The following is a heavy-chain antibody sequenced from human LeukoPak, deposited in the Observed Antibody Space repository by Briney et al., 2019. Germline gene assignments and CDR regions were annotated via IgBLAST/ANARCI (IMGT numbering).Heavy chain of an antibody. Sequence: GGSLRLSCATSGFNFNSFTIHWVRQAPGKGLEWLTLISSDGSNNFYADSVKGRFTISRDNSKNTLYLQMNSLRAEDTAVYYCAKDGLWFGELSDGIGWIDYWGQGTLVTVSS. CDR1: GFNFNSFT. V-gene: IGHV3-30*04. J-gene: IGHJ4*02. D-gene: IGHD3-10*01. CDR3: AKDGLWFGELSDGIGWIDY. CDR2: ISSDGSNN.